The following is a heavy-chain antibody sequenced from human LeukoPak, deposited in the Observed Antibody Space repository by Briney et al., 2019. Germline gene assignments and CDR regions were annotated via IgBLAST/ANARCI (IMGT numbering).Heavy chain of an antibody. V-gene: IGHV3-48*04. CDR1: GFTFSSDS. CDR3: ARGGDGYSRFDP. D-gene: IGHD5-24*01. Sequence: GGSLRLSCAASGFTFSSDSMNWVRQAPGKGLEWVSYISKNSDLKSHADSVKGRFTIFRDNAKNSLFLQMNSLRVEDTAVYYCARGGDGYSRFDPWGQGTLVTVSS. J-gene: IGHJ5*02. CDR2: ISKNSDLK.